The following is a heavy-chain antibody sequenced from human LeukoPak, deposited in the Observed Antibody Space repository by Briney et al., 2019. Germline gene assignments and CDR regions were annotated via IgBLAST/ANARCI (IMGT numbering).Heavy chain of an antibody. CDR1: GFIFSSSA. CDR3: AKDARIRNYYDSSGTFMDV. Sequence: PGGSLRLSCAASGFIFSSSAMHWVRQAPGKGLEWVAFIRYDGSNKDYADSVKGRFTISRDNSKNTLYLQMNSLRAEDTAVYYCAKDARIRNYYDSSGTFMDVWGKGTTVTVSS. V-gene: IGHV3-30*02. D-gene: IGHD3-22*01. CDR2: IRYDGSNK. J-gene: IGHJ6*03.